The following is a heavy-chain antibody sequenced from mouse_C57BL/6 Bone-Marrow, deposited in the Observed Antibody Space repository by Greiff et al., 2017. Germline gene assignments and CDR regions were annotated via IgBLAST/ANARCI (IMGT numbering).Heavy chain of an antibody. J-gene: IGHJ4*01. D-gene: IGHD2-3*01. CDR2: INPNYGTT. Sequence: LVESGPELVKPGASVKISCKASGYSFTDYNMNWVKQSNGKSLEWIGVINPNYGTTSYNQKFKGKATLTVDQSSSTAYMQLNSLTSEDSAVYYCARGDYDGYDYAMDYWGQGTSVTVSS. CDR1: GYSFTDYN. V-gene: IGHV1-39*01. CDR3: ARGDYDGYDYAMDY.